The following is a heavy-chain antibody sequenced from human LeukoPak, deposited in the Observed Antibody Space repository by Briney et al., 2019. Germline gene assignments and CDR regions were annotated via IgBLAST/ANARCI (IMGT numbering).Heavy chain of an antibody. V-gene: IGHV3-33*01. CDR1: GFTFSSYG. CDR3: ARDRAYCSGGSCSYYYYYYMDV. D-gene: IGHD2-15*01. Sequence: GGSLRLSCAASGFTFSSYGMHRVRQAPGKGLEWVAVIWYDGSNKYYADSVKGRFTISRDNSKNTLYLQMNSLRAEDTAVYYCARDRAYCSGGSCSYYYYYYMDVWGKGTTVTVSS. CDR2: IWYDGSNK. J-gene: IGHJ6*03.